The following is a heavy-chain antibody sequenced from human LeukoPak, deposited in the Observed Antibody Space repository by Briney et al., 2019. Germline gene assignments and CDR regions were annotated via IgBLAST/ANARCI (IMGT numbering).Heavy chain of an antibody. V-gene: IGHV3-30*04. J-gene: IGHJ4*02. CDR3: ARGGRFGELATIDY. CDR2: ISYDGSNK. CDR1: GFTFSSYA. Sequence: GRSLRLSCAASGFTFSSYAMHWVRQAPGKGLEWVAVISYDGSNKYYADSVKGRFTISRDNSKNTLYLQMNSLRAEDTAVYYCARGGRFGELATIDYWGQGTLVTVSS. D-gene: IGHD3-10*01.